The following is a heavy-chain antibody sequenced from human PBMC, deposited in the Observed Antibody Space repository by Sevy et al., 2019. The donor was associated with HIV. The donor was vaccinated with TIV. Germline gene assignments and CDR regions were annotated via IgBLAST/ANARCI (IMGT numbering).Heavy chain of an antibody. V-gene: IGHV1-18*01. J-gene: IGHJ4*02. Sequence: ASLKVSCKASGYTFTSYGISWVRQAPGQGLEWMGWISAYNGNTNYAQKLQGRVTMTTDTSTSTAYMELRSLRSDDTAVYYCARNRIAISSGWYGYFDYWGQGTLVTVSS. CDR2: ISAYNGNT. CDR3: ARNRIAISSGWYGYFDY. CDR1: GYTFTSYG. D-gene: IGHD6-19*01.